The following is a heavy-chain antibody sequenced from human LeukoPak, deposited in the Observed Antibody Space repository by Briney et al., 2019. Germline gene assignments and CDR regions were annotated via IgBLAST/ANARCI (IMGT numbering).Heavy chain of an antibody. CDR3: ARLSTGDEAIDY. D-gene: IGHD7-27*01. CDR1: GGSISSYY. Sequence: SETLSLTCTVSGGSISSYYWSWIRQPPVKGLEWIGYIYYSGSTNYNPSLKSRVTISVDTSKNQFSLKLSSVTAADTAVYYCARLSTGDEAIDYWGQGTLVTVSS. J-gene: IGHJ4*02. CDR2: IYYSGST. V-gene: IGHV4-59*08.